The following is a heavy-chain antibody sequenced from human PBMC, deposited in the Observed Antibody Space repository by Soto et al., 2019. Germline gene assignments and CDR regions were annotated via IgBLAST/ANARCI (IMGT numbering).Heavy chain of an antibody. J-gene: IGHJ3*01. Sequence: VQLLESGGGLVQPGGSLRLSCEASGFTFSNYAMAWVRQTPGEGPEWVSTIGGGDDIFYAESVQGRFIISRDDSWSTMYLQMDNLRVEDTAIYFCAKDSISYNGIYDAFDVWGQGTVVTVSS. V-gene: IGHV3-23*01. CDR2: IGGGDDI. CDR1: GFTFSNYA. D-gene: IGHD3-3*02. CDR3: AKDSISYNGIYDAFDV.